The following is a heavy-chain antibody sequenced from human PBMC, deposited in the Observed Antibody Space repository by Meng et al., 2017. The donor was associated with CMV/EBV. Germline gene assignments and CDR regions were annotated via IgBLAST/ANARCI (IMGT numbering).Heavy chain of an antibody. D-gene: IGHD2-15*01. V-gene: IGHV3-15*01. CDR3: ATGDCGGGSCHAFDI. J-gene: IGHJ3*02. CDR2: IKRKIEGETT. CDR1: GFTFSEVW. Sequence: GGSLRLSCVASGFTFSEVWMTWVRQTPGKGLEWVGRIKRKIEGETTEYTAPVKGRFTISRDDSKDTLYLQMNNLKTEDTAIYYCATGDCGGGSCHAFDIWGQGTPVTVSS.